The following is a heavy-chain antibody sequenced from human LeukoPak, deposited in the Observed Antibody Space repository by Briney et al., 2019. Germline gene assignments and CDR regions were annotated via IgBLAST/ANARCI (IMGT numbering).Heavy chain of an antibody. V-gene: IGHV3-74*01. CDR1: GFAFSSNW. CDR2: INTDGSGT. CDR3: ARRGRFQDFDY. D-gene: IGHD3-3*01. J-gene: IGHJ4*02. Sequence: GGSLRLSCAASGFAFSSNWMHWVRQGPGKGLVWVSRINTDGSGTSYADSVKGRFTISRDNAKNTLYLQMNSLRAEDTAVYYCARRGRFQDFDYWGQGTLVTVSS.